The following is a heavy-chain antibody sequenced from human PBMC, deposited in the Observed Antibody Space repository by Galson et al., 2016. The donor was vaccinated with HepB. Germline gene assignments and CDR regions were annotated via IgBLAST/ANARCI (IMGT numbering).Heavy chain of an antibody. V-gene: IGHV3-23*01. J-gene: IGHJ3*02. CDR1: GFTFSTYA. D-gene: IGHD2-15*01. Sequence: SLRLSCAASGFTFSTYAMGWVRQAPGKGLEWVSTIKTSGGNTYYADSVKGRFTISRDNPKNTLSLQMNSLRVEDTAVYYCAREIGVGYCSGGSCYATAFDSWGQGTMVTVSS. CDR2: IKTSGGNT. CDR3: AREIGVGYCSGGSCYATAFDS.